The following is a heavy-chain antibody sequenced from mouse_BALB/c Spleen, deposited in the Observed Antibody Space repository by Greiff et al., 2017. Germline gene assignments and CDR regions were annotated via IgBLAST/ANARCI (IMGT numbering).Heavy chain of an antibody. Sequence: DVHLVESGGGLVQPGGSRKLSCAASGFTFSSFGMHWVRQAPEKGLEWVAYISSGSSTIYYADTVKGRFTISRDNPKNTLFLQMTSLRSEDTAMYYCARAGITPYYFDYWGQGTTLTVSS. J-gene: IGHJ2*01. V-gene: IGHV5-17*02. CDR1: GFTFSSFG. D-gene: IGHD1-1*01. CDR3: ARAGITPYYFDY. CDR2: ISSGSSTI.